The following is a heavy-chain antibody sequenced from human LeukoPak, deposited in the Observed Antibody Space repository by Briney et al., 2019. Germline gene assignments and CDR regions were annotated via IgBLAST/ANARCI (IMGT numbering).Heavy chain of an antibody. CDR2: IYYSGST. V-gene: IGHV4-59*01. J-gene: IGHJ3*02. D-gene: IGHD4-23*01. CDR1: GGSISSYY. CDR3: AREGYGGNFKLFAFDI. Sequence: SETLSLTCTVSGGSISSYYWSWIRQPPGKGLEWIGYIYYSGSTNYNPSLKSRVTISVDTSKNQFSLKLSSVTAADTAVYYCAREGYGGNFKLFAFDIWGQGTMVTVSS.